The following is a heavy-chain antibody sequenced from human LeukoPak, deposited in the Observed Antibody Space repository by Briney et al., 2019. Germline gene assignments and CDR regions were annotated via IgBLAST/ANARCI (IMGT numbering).Heavy chain of an antibody. D-gene: IGHD4-17*01. V-gene: IGHV4-59*01. CDR3: ASGYYGTRTLAFDY. J-gene: IGHJ4*02. CDR2: IYYSGST. Sequence: SETLSLTCTVSGGSIGSYYWSWIQQPPGKGLEWIGYIYYSGSTNYNPSLKSRVTISVDTSKNQFSLKLSSVTAADTAVYYCASGYYGTRTLAFDYWGQGTLVTVSS. CDR1: GGSIGSYY.